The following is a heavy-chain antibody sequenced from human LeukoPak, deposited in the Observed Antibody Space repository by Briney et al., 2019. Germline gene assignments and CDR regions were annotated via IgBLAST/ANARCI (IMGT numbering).Heavy chain of an antibody. D-gene: IGHD7-27*01. J-gene: IGHJ4*02. CDR1: GFTFGDYA. CDR3: IPWGY. Sequence: GGSLRLSCTASGFTFGDYAMSWVRQAPGKGLEWVGFIRSKAYGGTTEYAASVKGRFTISRDDSKSIAYLQMNSLKTEDTAVYYCIPWGYWGQGTLVTVSS. V-gene: IGHV3-49*04. CDR2: IRSKAYGGTT.